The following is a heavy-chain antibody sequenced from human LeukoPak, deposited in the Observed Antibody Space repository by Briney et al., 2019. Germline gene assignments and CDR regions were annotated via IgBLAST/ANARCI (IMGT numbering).Heavy chain of an antibody. CDR1: GGTFSSYA. CDR3: AKVMKRYFDWLSTYYYYYGMDV. J-gene: IGHJ6*04. D-gene: IGHD3-9*01. CDR2: IIPIFGTA. V-gene: IGHV1-69*06. Sequence: SVKVSCKASGGTFSSYAISWVRQAPGQGLEWMGGIIPIFGTANYAQKFQGRVTITADKSTSTAYMELSSLRSEDTAVYYCAKVMKRYFDWLSTYYYYYGMDVWGKGTTVTVSS.